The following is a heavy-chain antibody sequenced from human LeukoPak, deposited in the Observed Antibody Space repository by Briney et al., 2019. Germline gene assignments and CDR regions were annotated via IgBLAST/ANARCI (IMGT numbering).Heavy chain of an antibody. CDR1: GFTFSSYG. V-gene: IGHV3-21*01. CDR2: ISSSSSYI. D-gene: IGHD6-19*01. Sequence: GGSLRLSCAASGFTFSSYGMHWVRQAPGKGLEWVSSISSSSSYIYYTDSVKGRFTISRDNAKNSLYLQMNSLRAEDTAVYYCARDITVAGTVDYWGQGTLVTVSS. J-gene: IGHJ4*02. CDR3: ARDITVAGTVDY.